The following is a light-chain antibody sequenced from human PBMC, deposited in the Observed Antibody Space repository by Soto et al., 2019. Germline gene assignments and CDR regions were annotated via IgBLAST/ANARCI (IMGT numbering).Light chain of an antibody. CDR2: DVS. V-gene: IGLV2-14*01. J-gene: IGLJ1*01. Sequence: QSALTQPASVSGSPGQSITISCTGTSSDVGGYNYVSWYQQHPGKAPKLMIYDVSNWPSGVSNRFSGSKSGNTASLTISGLQAEDEADYFCSSYTSSSTLLVFGTGTKVTVL. CDR1: SSDVGGYNY. CDR3: SSYTSSSTLLV.